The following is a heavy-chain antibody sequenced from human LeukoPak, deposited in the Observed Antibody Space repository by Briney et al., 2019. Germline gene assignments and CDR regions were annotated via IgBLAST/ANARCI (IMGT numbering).Heavy chain of an antibody. CDR3: ARGAGGYRFDP. J-gene: IGHJ5*02. CDR2: INHSGST. Sequence: SETLSLTCAVYGGSFSGYYWSWIRQPPGKGLEWIGEINHSGSTNYNPSLKSRVTISADTSRKQFSLKLTSLTAADAAVYYCARGAGGYRFDPWGQEPWSPSPQ. CDR1: GGSFSGYY. V-gene: IGHV4-34*01. D-gene: IGHD1-1*01.